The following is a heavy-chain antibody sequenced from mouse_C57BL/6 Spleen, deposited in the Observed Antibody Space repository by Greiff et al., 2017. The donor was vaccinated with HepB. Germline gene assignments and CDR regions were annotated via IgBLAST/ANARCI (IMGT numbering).Heavy chain of an antibody. CDR3: TDYDYDGSWFAY. V-gene: IGHV6-3*01. Sequence: DVKLVESGGGLVQPGGSMKLSCVASGFTFSNYWMNWVRQSPEKGLEWVAQIRLKSDNYATHYAESVKGRFTISSDDSKSSVYLQMNNLRAEDIGIYYCTDYDYDGSWFAYWGQGTLVTVSA. CDR2: IRLKSDNYAT. CDR1: GFTFSNYW. D-gene: IGHD2-4*01. J-gene: IGHJ3*01.